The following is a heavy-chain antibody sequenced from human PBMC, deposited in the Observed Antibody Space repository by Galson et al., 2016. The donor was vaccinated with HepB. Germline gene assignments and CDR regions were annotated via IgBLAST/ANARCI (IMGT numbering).Heavy chain of an antibody. CDR3: ARDVMVARVMGYYYQYYGMDV. D-gene: IGHD2-15*01. J-gene: IGHJ6*02. V-gene: IGHV6-1*01. CDR2: TYHQSKWYN. Sequence: CAISGDSVSSNSAAWNWIRQSPSRGLEWLGRTYHQSKWYNDYAESVKGRITITPDTTKNQFSLQLNLVTPGDTAVYFCARDVMVARVMGYYYQYYGMDVWGQGTSVTVFS. CDR1: GDSVSSNSAA.